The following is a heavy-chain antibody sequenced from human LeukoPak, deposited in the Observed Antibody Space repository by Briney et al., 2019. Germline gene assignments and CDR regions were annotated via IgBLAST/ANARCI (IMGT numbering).Heavy chain of an antibody. Sequence: PSETLSLTCTVSGGSISSSRYYRGWIRQPPGKGLEWIGSIYYSGSTYYNPSLKSRVTISVDTSKNQFSLKLSSVTAADTAVYYCARHAETLLWFGELYYFDYWGQGTLVTVSS. V-gene: IGHV4-39*01. J-gene: IGHJ4*02. CDR1: GGSISSSRYY. D-gene: IGHD3-10*01. CDR2: IYYSGST. CDR3: ARHAETLLWFGELYYFDY.